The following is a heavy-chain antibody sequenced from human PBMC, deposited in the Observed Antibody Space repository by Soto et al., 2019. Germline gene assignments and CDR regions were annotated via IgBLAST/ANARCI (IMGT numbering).Heavy chain of an antibody. V-gene: IGHV3-33*01. J-gene: IGHJ4*02. Sequence: TGGSLRLSCEASGFSFSSYGMHWVRQAPGKGLAWVAVIWYDGTNEKYADSVKGRFTISRDNSKSTLYLQMNSLRAEDTGVYYCARTDCSSSTCPSDLVGATTMDFWGQGTPVTVSS. D-gene: IGHD2-2*01. CDR1: GFSFSSYG. CDR2: IWYDGTNE. CDR3: ARTDCSSSTCPSDLVGATTMDF.